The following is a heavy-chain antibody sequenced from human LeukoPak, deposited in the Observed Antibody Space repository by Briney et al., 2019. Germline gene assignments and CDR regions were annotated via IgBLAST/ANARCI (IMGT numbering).Heavy chain of an antibody. CDR3: AKEIAAAVDSFDY. CDR1: GFTFSSYG. V-gene: IGHV3-30*18. D-gene: IGHD6-13*01. J-gene: IGHJ4*02. CDR2: ISYDGSNK. Sequence: PGGSLRLSCAASGFTFSSYGMHWVRQAPGKGLEWVAVISYDGSNKYYADSVKGRFTISRDNSKNTLYLQMNSLRAEDTAVYYCAKEIAAAVDSFDYWGQGTLVTVSS.